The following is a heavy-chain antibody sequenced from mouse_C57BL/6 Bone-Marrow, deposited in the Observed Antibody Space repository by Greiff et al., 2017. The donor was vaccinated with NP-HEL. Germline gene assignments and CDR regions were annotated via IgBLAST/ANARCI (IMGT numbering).Heavy chain of an antibody. CDR1: GFTFSSYG. CDR2: ISSGGSYT. CDR3: ARQAGYSVAY. J-gene: IGHJ3*01. V-gene: IGHV5-6*01. D-gene: IGHD2-3*01. Sequence: EVMLVESGGDLVKPGGSLKLSCAASGFTFSSYGMSWVRQTPDKRLEWVATISSGGSYTYYPDSVKGRFTISRDNAKNTLYLQMSSLKSEDTAMYYCARQAGYSVAYWGQGTLVTVSA.